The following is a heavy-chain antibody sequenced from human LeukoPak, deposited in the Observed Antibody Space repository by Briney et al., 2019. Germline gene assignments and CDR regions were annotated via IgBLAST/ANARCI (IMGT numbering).Heavy chain of an antibody. Sequence: SETLSLTCAVYGGSFSDYYWSWIRQPPGKGLEWIGEINHSGSTNYNPSLRSRVTILVDTSKNQFSLKLSSVTAADTAVYYCARGLTSMPPGGYWGQGTLVTVSS. CDR3: ARGLTSMPPGGY. CDR1: GGSFSDYY. V-gene: IGHV4-34*01. D-gene: IGHD2/OR15-2a*01. J-gene: IGHJ4*02. CDR2: INHSGST.